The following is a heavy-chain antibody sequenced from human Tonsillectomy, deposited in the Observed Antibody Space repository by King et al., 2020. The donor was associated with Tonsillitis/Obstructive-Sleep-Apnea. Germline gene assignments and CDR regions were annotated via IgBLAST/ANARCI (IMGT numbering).Heavy chain of an antibody. D-gene: IGHD5-12*01. Sequence: VQLVESGGGVVQPGRSLRLSCAASGFTFNNYGMHWVRQAPGKGLEWMSVIWYDGSNKYYADSVKGRFTISRDNSKNTLYLQMDSLRVEDTAVYYCARARRNSGYEDPFDYWGQGTLVTVSS. CDR3: ARARRNSGYEDPFDY. CDR1: GFTFNNYG. V-gene: IGHV3-33*01. J-gene: IGHJ4*02. CDR2: IWYDGSNK.